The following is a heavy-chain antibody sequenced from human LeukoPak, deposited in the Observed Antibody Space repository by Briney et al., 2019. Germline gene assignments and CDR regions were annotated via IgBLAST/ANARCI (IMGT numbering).Heavy chain of an antibody. CDR1: GFTFSSYA. J-gene: IGHJ4*02. V-gene: IGHV3-23*01. CDR3: AKGGYSSPVGNY. Sequence: GGSLRLSCAASGFTFSSYALSWVRQAPGKGLEWVSAISGSGGSTYYADSVKGRFTISRDNSKNTLYLQMNSLRAEDTAVYYCAKGGYSSPVGNYWGQGTLVTVSS. CDR2: ISGSGGST. D-gene: IGHD6-13*01.